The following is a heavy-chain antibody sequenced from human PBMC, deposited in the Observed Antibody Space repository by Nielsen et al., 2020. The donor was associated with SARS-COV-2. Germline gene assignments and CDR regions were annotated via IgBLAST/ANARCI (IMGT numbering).Heavy chain of an antibody. CDR3: ARIGKSEGIDY. CDR1: GGTFSSYA. J-gene: IGHJ4*02. V-gene: IGHV1-3*01. Sequence: SVQVSCKASGGTFSSYAISWVRQAPGQRLEWMGWINAGNGNTKYSQKFQGRVTITRDTSASTAYMELSSLRSEDTAVYYCARIGKSEGIDYWGQGTLVTVSS. D-gene: IGHD6-13*01. CDR2: INAGNGNT.